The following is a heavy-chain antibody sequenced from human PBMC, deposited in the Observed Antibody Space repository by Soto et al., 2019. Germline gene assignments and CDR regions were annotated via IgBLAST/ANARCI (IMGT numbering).Heavy chain of an antibody. D-gene: IGHD3-3*01. V-gene: IGHV4-30-4*01. Sequence: TLSLTCTVSGGSISSGDYYWSWIRQPPGKGLEWIGYIYYSGSTYYNPSLKSRVTISVDTSKNQFSLKLSSVTAADTAVYYCARHAPIVSIFGVVTPPGYWGQGTLVTVSS. CDR1: GGSISSGDYY. J-gene: IGHJ4*02. CDR3: ARHAPIVSIFGVVTPPGY. CDR2: IYYSGST.